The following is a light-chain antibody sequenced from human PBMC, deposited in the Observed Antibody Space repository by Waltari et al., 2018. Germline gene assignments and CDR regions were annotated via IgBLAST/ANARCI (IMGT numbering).Light chain of an antibody. CDR1: SSNIGDNY. CDR2: SNT. CDR3: AAWDDTLSHWV. Sequence: QSVLTQPPSASGTPGQRVTIPCSGRSSNIGDNYVYWYQHLPGTAPKLLIFSNTQRPSGVRDRFSGSKSGTSASLAISGLRSEDEGDYYCAAWDDTLSHWVFGGGTKLTVL. V-gene: IGLV1-47*01. J-gene: IGLJ3*02.